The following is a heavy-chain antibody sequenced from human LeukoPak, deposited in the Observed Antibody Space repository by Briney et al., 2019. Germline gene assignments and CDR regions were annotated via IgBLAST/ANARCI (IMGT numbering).Heavy chain of an antibody. Sequence: GGSLRLSCAASGFTFSTYIMHWVRQAPGKGLEWVAVISDDGNNKYYADSVKGRFTISRDNSKNTLYLQMNSLRPEVTAVYYCARDGLSSWYLGDLDYWGQGTLVTVSS. CDR1: GFTFSTYI. CDR3: ARDGLSSWYLGDLDY. D-gene: IGHD6-13*01. J-gene: IGHJ4*02. CDR2: ISDDGNNK. V-gene: IGHV3-30-3*01.